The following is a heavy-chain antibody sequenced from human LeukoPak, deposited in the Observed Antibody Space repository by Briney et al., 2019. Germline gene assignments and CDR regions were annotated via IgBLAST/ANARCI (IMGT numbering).Heavy chain of an antibody. V-gene: IGHV3-23*01. Sequence: GGSLRLSCAASGFTFSIYAMSWVRQAPGKGLEWVSGISGSGGSTYYADSMKGRFTISRDNSKNTLYLQVNSLRAEDTAMYYCARNILFAFDIWGQGTMVTVSS. CDR2: ISGSGGST. CDR3: ARNILFAFDI. CDR1: GFTFSIYA. J-gene: IGHJ3*02.